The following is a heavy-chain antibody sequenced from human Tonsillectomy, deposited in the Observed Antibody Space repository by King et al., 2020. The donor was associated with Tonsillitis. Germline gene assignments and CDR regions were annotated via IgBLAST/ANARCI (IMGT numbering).Heavy chain of an antibody. Sequence: VQLVESGGGLVQPGGSLRLSCAASGFTFSSYAMSWVRQAPGKGLEWVSAISGSGGSTYYADSVKGRFTITRDNSKNTLYLQMNSLRAKDTAVYYCAKVGAMLNNPPRGYFDYWGQGTLVTVSS. CDR3: AKVGAMLNNPPRGYFDY. V-gene: IGHV3-23*04. CDR2: ISGSGGST. J-gene: IGHJ4*02. CDR1: GFTFSSYA. D-gene: IGHD3-10*02.